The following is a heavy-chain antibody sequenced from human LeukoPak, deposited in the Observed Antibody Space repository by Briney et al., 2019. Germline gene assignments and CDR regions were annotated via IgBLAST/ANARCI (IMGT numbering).Heavy chain of an antibody. CDR3: ARGISGYDSDYFDY. J-gene: IGHJ4*01. CDR2: IYYSGST. Sequence: SETLSLTCTVSGGSISSYYWSWIRQPPGKGLEWIGYIYYSGSTNYNPSLKSRVTISVDTSKNQFSLKLSSVTAADTAVYYCARGISGYDSDYFDYWGPGTLVTVSS. V-gene: IGHV4-59*01. D-gene: IGHD5-12*01. CDR1: GGSISSYY.